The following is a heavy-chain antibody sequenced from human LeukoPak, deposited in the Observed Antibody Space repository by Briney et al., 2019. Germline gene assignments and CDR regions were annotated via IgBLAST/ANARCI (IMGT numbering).Heavy chain of an antibody. V-gene: IGHV1-69*05. Sequence: SVKVSCKASGGTFSSYAISWVPQAPGQGLEWMGRIIPIFGTANYAQKFQGRVTITTDESTSTAYMELSSLRSEDTAVYYCAREWELAYFQHWGQGTLVTVSS. J-gene: IGHJ1*01. CDR1: GGTFSSYA. CDR2: IIPIFGTA. CDR3: AREWELAYFQH. D-gene: IGHD1-26*01.